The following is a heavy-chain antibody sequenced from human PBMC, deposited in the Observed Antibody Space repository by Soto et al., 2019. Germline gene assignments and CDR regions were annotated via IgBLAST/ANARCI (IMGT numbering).Heavy chain of an antibody. CDR1: GGAFGRYS. V-gene: IGHV1-69*01. CDR3: ARGDEMTAVTIFEY. J-gene: IGHJ4*02. CDR2: VIPVFNTS. Sequence: QVQLEQSGPEVKRPGTSVKVSCKASGGAFGRYSVSWVRQAPGQGLEWIGGVIPVFNTSNYSRKFQGRVAIFADLSASSVLMELRSLRSEDTALYYCARGDEMTAVTIFEYWGQGTLVTVSS. D-gene: IGHD4-17*01.